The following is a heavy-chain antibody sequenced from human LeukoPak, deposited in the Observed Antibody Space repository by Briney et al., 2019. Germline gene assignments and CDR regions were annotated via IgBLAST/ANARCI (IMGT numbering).Heavy chain of an antibody. Sequence: PGGSLRLSCTVSGFTVSSNSMSWVRQAPGKGLEWVSFIYSAGSIYYSDSVKGRFTISIDNSKNTLYLQMNSLRAEDTAVYYCAKESGRHGIGIFAYFQYWGQGTLVTVSS. V-gene: IGHV3-53*01. CDR2: IYSAGSI. D-gene: IGHD1-26*01. J-gene: IGHJ4*02. CDR1: GFTVSSNS. CDR3: AKESGRHGIGIFAYFQY.